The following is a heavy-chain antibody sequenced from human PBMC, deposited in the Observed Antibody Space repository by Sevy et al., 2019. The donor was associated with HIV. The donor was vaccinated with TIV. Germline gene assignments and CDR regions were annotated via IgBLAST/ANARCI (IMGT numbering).Heavy chain of an antibody. V-gene: IGHV3-30-3*01. CDR1: GFTFSTYA. D-gene: IGHD7-27*01. Sequence: GGSLRLSCAVSGFTFSTYAMHWVRQAPGKGLECVAIVSSDGSEINYADSVKGRFTISRDNSRNTLYLQMNSLKTEDTALYYCARDQLGSIDYWGQEPWSPSPQ. CDR3: ARDQLGSIDY. CDR2: VSSDGSEI. J-gene: IGHJ4*01.